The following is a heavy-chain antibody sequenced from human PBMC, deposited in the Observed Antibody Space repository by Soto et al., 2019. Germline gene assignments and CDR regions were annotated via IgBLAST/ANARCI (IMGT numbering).Heavy chain of an antibody. CDR1: GDSFTSHW. Sequence: PGESLKISCKASGDSFTSHWIGWVRQMPGKGLEWMGIIYPSDSDTRYSPSFQGQVTMSADKSISTAYLQWSSLKTSDTAMYYCARRKDYNSTVGFVYWSRVTRITVST. CDR2: IYPSDSDT. D-gene: IGHD1-1*01. J-gene: IGHJ4*02. V-gene: IGHV5-51*01. CDR3: ARRKDYNSTVGFVY.